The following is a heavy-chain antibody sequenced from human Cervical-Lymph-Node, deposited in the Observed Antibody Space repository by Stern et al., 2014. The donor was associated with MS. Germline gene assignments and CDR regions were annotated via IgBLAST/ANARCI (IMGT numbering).Heavy chain of an antibody. CDR2: MNPDSGDT. J-gene: IGHJ5*02. Sequence: QVQLVQSGAEVKKPGASVKVSCKTSGYTFTSDDINWVRQASGQGLEWMGWMNPDSGDTGYAQKFQGRLTITRDTSIGTACMELTTLRSEDTAVYYCTKAWDPWGQGTLVIVSS. V-gene: IGHV1-8*01. CDR3: TKAWDP. CDR1: GYTFTSDD.